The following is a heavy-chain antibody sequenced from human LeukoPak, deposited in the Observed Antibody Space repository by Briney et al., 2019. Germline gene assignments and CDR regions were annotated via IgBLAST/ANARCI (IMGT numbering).Heavy chain of an antibody. Sequence: GSLRLSCAASGFTFRSYWMHWVRQAPGKGLVWVSRINSDESSTSHADSVKGRFTISRDNDKNRLYLQMNSLRAEDTAVYYCARGMGPTYGGDYWGQGTLVTVS. CDR1: GFTFRSYW. CDR3: ARGMGPTYGGDY. J-gene: IGHJ4*02. V-gene: IGHV3-74*01. D-gene: IGHD1-26*01. CDR2: INSDESST.